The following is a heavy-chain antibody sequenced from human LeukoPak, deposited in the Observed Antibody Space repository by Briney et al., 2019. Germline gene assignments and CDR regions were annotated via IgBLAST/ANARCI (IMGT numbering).Heavy chain of an antibody. D-gene: IGHD2-2*02. Sequence: SETLSLTCAVSGYSISSGYYWGWIRQPPGKGLEWIGSIYHSGSTYYNPSLKSRVTISVDTSKNQFSLKLSSVTAADTAVYYCASYEGCSSTSCYRVDYYYYYMDVWGKGTTVTVSS. CDR1: GYSISSGYY. CDR2: IYHSGST. V-gene: IGHV4-38-2*01. J-gene: IGHJ6*03. CDR3: ASYEGCSSTSCYRVDYYYYYMDV.